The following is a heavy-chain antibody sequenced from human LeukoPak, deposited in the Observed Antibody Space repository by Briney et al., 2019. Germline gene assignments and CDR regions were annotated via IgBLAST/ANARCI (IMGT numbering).Heavy chain of an antibody. Sequence: ASVKVSCKASGYTFTSYDINWVRQATGQGLEWMGWMNPNSGNTGYAQKFQGRVTMTRNTSISTAYMELSSLRSEDTAVYYCARASYGGNPSPSAVYYYYYYMDVWSKGTTVTVSS. J-gene: IGHJ6*03. D-gene: IGHD4/OR15-4a*01. CDR1: GYTFTSYD. CDR2: MNPNSGNT. V-gene: IGHV1-8*01. CDR3: ARASYGGNPSPSAVYYYYYYMDV.